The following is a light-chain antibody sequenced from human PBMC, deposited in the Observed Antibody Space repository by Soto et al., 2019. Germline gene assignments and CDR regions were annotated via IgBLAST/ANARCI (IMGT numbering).Light chain of an antibody. CDR1: QVIGIY. J-gene: IGKJ4*02. CDR3: QQLVSYPQ. V-gene: IGKV1-9*01. Sequence: DLQLTQSPSFLSASVGDRVTITCRASQVIGIYLAWYQQKPGKAPNLLISAASTLQSGVPSRFSGSGSGTEFTLTITSLQPEDFATYYCQQLVSYPQFGGGTKVEIK. CDR2: AAS.